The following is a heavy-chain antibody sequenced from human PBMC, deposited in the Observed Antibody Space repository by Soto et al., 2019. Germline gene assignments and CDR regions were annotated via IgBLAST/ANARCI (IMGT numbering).Heavy chain of an antibody. CDR3: ARHFWGSGRSRFGP. Sequence: PGGSLRLSCAASGFTFSSYWMSWVRQAPGKGLEWVANIKQDGSEKYYVDSVKGRFTISRDNAKNSLYLQMNSLRAEDTAVYYCARHFWGSGRSRFGPWGQGTLVTVSS. D-gene: IGHD3-3*02. J-gene: IGHJ5*02. V-gene: IGHV3-7*03. CDR2: IKQDGSEK. CDR1: GFTFSSYW.